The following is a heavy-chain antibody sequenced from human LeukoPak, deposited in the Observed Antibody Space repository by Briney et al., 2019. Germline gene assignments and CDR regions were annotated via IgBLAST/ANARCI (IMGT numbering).Heavy chain of an antibody. Sequence: SETLSLTCTVSGGSISSSSYYWGWIRQPPGKGLEWIGSIYYSGSTYYNPSLKSRVTISVDTSKNQFSLKLSSVTAADTAVYYCAREGIAAAGTEAFDIWGQGTMVTVSS. V-gene: IGHV4-39*07. CDR1: GGSISSSSYY. CDR3: AREGIAAAGTEAFDI. CDR2: IYYSGST. D-gene: IGHD6-13*01. J-gene: IGHJ3*02.